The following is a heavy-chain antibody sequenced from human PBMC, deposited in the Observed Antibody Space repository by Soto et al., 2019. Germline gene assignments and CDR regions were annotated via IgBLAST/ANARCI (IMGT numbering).Heavy chain of an antibody. CDR2: IIPIFGTA. J-gene: IGHJ4*02. Sequence: SVKVSCKASGGTFSSYAISWVRQAPGQGLEWMGGIIPIFGTANYAQKFQGRVTITADKSTSTAYMELSSLRSEDTAVYYCARGVAATKYYFDYWGQGTLVTVSS. CDR1: GGTFSSYA. V-gene: IGHV1-69*06. CDR3: ARGVAATKYYFDY. D-gene: IGHD2-15*01.